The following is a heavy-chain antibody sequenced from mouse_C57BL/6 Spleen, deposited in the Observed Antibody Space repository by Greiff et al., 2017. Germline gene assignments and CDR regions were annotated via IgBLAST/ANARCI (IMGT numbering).Heavy chain of an antibody. J-gene: IGHJ3*01. CDR2: INPSNGGT. Sequence: QVQLQQPGTELVKPGASVKLSCKASGYTFTSYWMHWVKQRPGPGLAWIGNINPSNGGTNSNEKFKSKATLTVDKSSSTAYMQLSSLTSEDSAVYYCARGGYGYDDGFAYWGQGTLVTVSA. CDR1: GYTFTSYW. D-gene: IGHD2-2*01. V-gene: IGHV1-53*01. CDR3: ARGGYGYDDGFAY.